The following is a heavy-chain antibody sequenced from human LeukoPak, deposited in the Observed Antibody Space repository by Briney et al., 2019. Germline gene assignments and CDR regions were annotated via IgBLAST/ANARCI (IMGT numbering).Heavy chain of an antibody. V-gene: IGHV4-34*01. CDR2: INHSGST. J-gene: IGHJ6*04. Sequence: PSETLSLTCAVYGGSFSGYYWSWLRQPPGKGLEWLGEINHSGSTNYNPSLKSRVTISVDTSKNQFSLKLSSVTAADTAVYYCAIEPHCSSTSCPDYYGMDVWGKGTTVTVSS. CDR3: AIEPHCSSTSCPDYYGMDV. D-gene: IGHD2-2*01. CDR1: GGSFSGYY.